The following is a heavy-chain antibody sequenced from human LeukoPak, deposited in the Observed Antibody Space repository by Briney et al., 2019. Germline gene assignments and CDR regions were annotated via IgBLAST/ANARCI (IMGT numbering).Heavy chain of an antibody. CDR2: ISSSGSTI. CDR1: RFTFSSYE. J-gene: IGHJ4*02. CDR3: AIRSGYDFWSFDY. Sequence: GGSLRLSCAASRFTFSSYEMNWVRQAPGKGLEWVSYISSSGSTIYYADSVKGRFTISRDNAKNSLYLQMNSLRAEDTAVYYCAIRSGYDFWSFDYWGQGTLVTVSS. D-gene: IGHD3-3*01. V-gene: IGHV3-48*03.